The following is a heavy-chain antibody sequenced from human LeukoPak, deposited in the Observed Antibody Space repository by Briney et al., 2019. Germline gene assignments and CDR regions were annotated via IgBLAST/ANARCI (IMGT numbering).Heavy chain of an antibody. J-gene: IGHJ5*02. CDR1: GFTFNSYW. CDR3: ARYEQRPGVTASDP. V-gene: IGHV3-74*01. Sequence: PGGSLRLSCAASGFTFNSYWMVWFRQAPGKGLVWVSCINPDGSWTLHADSVKGRFAISRDNARNTLYLQMNSLGVEDTAMYYCARYEQRPGVTASDPWSQGTLVTVSS. CDR2: INPDGSWT. D-gene: IGHD2-21*02.